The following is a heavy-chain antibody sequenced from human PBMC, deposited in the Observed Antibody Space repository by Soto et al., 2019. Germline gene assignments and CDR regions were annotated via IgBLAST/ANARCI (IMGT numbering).Heavy chain of an antibody. CDR3: ARQGGDYDFWSGYNYGMDV. Sequence: GESLKISCKGSGYSFTSYWIGWGRQMRGKGLEWMGIIYPGDSDTRYRPSFQGQVTISADKSISTAYLQWSSLKASDTAMYYCARQGGDYDFWSGYNYGMDVWGQGTTVTVSS. CDR1: GYSFTSYW. D-gene: IGHD3-3*01. V-gene: IGHV5-51*01. J-gene: IGHJ6*02. CDR2: IYPGDSDT.